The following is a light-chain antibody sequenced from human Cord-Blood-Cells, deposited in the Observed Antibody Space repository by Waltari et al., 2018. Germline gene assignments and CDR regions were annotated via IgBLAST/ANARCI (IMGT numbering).Light chain of an antibody. CDR3: QQYGSSPPP. J-gene: IGKJ1*01. CDR1: QSVSSSY. V-gene: IGKV3-20*01. Sequence: EIVLTQSPGTLSLSPGERATLPCRASQSVSSSYLAWYQQKPGQAPRLLIYGASSRATGIPDWFSGSGSGTDFTLTISRLEPEDFAVYYCQQYGSSPPPFGQGTKVEIK. CDR2: GAS.